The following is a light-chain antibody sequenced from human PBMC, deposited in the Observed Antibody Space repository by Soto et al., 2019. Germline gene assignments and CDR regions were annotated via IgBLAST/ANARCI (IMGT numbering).Light chain of an antibody. CDR1: QSVSSSY. J-gene: IGKJ2*01. V-gene: IGKV3-20*01. Sequence: EIVLTQSPGTLSLSPGERATLSCRASQSVSSSYVAWYQQKPGQTPRLLIYGASSRTTGIPDRFSGSGSGTDLTLTISRLEPEDFAVYYCQQFGNSPYTFGQATKLDIK. CDR3: QQFGNSPYT. CDR2: GAS.